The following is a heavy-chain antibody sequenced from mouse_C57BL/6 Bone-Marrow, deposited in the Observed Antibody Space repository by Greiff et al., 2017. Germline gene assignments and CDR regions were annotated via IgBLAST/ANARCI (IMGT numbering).Heavy chain of an antibody. J-gene: IGHJ3*01. CDR3: ARRRGFAY. CDR2: ISSGGSYT. Sequence: VQLQQPGGDLVKPGGSLKLSCAASGFTFSSYGMSWVRQTPDKRLEWVATISSGGSYTYYPDSVKGRFTISRDNAKNTLYLQMSSLKSEDTAMYYCARRRGFAYWGQGTLVTVSA. V-gene: IGHV5-6*01. CDR1: GFTFSSYG.